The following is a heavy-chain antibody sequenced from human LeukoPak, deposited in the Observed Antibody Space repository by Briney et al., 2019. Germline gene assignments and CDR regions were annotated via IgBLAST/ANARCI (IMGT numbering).Heavy chain of an antibody. Sequence: SETLSLTCTVSGGSISSSSYYWGWIRQPPGKGLEWIGSIYYSGSTYYNPSLKSRVTISVDTSKNQFSRKLSSVTAADTAVYYCARDRPIAVAATNWFDPWGEGTLVTVSS. CDR1: GGSISSSSYY. CDR3: ARDRPIAVAATNWFDP. J-gene: IGHJ5*02. V-gene: IGHV4-39*07. CDR2: IYYSGST. D-gene: IGHD6-19*01.